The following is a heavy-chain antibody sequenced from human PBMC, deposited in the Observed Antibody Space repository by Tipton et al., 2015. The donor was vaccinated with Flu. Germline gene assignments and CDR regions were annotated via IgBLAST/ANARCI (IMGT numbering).Heavy chain of an antibody. CDR1: GFAFSSCW. CDR2: INTDGNTI. J-gene: IGHJ3*01. CDR3: ACGRGANVAFDV. D-gene: IGHD4/OR15-4a*01. V-gene: IGHV3-74*01. Sequence: SLRLSCAASGFAFSSCWMHWVRQVPGRGLVCVSRINTDGNTIIYADSVKGRFTVSRDNAKNTLYLQMNSLSPEDSAVYFCACGRGANVAFDVWGQGTMVTVSS.